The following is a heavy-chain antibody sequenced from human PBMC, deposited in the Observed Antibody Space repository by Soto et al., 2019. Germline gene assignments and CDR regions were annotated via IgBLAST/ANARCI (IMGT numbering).Heavy chain of an antibody. V-gene: IGHV3-30*18. CDR2: ISYDGSNK. J-gene: IGHJ5*02. CDR3: AKDGGGSGQQVYRNWFDP. CDR1: GFTFSSYG. D-gene: IGHD3-16*01. Sequence: QVQLVESGGGVVQSGRSLRLSCAASGFTFSSYGMHWVLQAPGKGLELVAVISYDGSNKYYADSVKGRFTISRDNSKNTLYLQMTSLRAEDKGVYYCAKDGGGSGQQVYRNWFDPWGQGTLVTVSS.